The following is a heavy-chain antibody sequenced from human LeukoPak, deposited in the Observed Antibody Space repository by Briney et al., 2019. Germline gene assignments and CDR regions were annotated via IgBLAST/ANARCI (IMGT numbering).Heavy chain of an antibody. CDR3: ATTPVTTHWFDP. J-gene: IGHJ5*02. Sequence: SETLSLTCTVSGGSISSGGYYWSWIRQHPGKGLEWIGYIYYSGSTYYNPSLKSRVTISVDTSKNQFSLKLSSVTAADTAVYYFATTPVTTHWFDPWGQGTLVTVSS. CDR2: IYYSGST. V-gene: IGHV4-31*03. D-gene: IGHD4-17*01. CDR1: GGSISSGGYY.